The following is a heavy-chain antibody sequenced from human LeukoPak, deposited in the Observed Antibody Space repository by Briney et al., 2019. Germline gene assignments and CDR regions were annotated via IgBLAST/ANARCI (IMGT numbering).Heavy chain of an antibody. Sequence: GGSLRLSCAASGFTFSDYTMNWVRQAPGKGLEWVSSISPSTTYIYFADSLKGRFTISRDNAKKSLYLQMNSLRAGDTAVYYCARGAQTVAATDNWFDPWGQGTLVTVSS. CDR1: GFTFSDYT. CDR2: ISPSTTYI. CDR3: ARGAQTVAATDNWFDP. V-gene: IGHV3-21*01. J-gene: IGHJ5*02. D-gene: IGHD6-13*01.